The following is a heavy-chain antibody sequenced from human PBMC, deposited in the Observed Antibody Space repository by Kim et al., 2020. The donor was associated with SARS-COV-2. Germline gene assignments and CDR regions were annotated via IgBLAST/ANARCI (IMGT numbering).Heavy chain of an antibody. D-gene: IGHD3-3*01. CDR2: INPNSGGT. Sequence: ASVKVSCKASGYTFTGYYMHWVRQAPGQGLEWMGRINPNSGGTNYAQKFQGRVTMTRDTSISTAYMELSRLRSDDTAVYYCARANWSGYYYYYGMDVWGQGTTVTVSS. CDR1: GYTFTGYY. V-gene: IGHV1-2*06. CDR3: ARANWSGYYYYYGMDV. J-gene: IGHJ6*02.